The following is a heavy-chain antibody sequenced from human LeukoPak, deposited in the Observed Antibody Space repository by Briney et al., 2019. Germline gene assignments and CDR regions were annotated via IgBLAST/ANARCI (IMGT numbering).Heavy chain of an antibody. CDR2: IFISGGT. CDR3: ARGGSTLHSAGGHDIEFYYSYYMDV. CDR1: GDSITSGSYY. V-gene: IGHV4-61*02. D-gene: IGHD3-9*01. Sequence: SETLSLTCTVSGDSITSGSYYWSWIRQPAGKGLEWIGRIFISGGTNYNPSLRSRVTMSLDTSKNQFSLKLYSVTAADTAVYYCARGGSTLHSAGGHDIEFYYSYYMDVWGKGTTVTISS. J-gene: IGHJ6*03.